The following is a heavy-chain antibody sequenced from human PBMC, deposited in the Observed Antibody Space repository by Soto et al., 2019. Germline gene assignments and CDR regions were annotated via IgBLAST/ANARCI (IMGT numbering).Heavy chain of an antibody. CDR2: IYYSGST. J-gene: IGHJ4*02. V-gene: IGHV4-30-4*01. CDR3: ARLYTGYEAFDY. CDR1: GGSINSGDYY. D-gene: IGHD5-12*01. Sequence: SETRSLSWMVSGGSINSGDYYWIWIRQSPGKGLEWIGYIYYSGSTYYNPSLKSRSTISIDTSKNQFFLDVDSVTAADTAVYYCARLYTGYEAFDYWGQGTLVTVSS.